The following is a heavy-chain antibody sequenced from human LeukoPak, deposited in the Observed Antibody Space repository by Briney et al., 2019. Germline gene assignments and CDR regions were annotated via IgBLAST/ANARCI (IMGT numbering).Heavy chain of an antibody. Sequence: ASVKVSCKASGFTFINSGINWVRQAPGQSLEWMGWMHPNSGNTGYAQKFQGRVTMTRNTSISTAYMELSSLRSEDTAVYYCAREGSRAGGSYPFDYWGQGTLVTVSS. CDR2: MHPNSGNT. V-gene: IGHV1-8*02. CDR1: GFTFINSG. D-gene: IGHD1-26*01. CDR3: AREGSRAGGSYPFDY. J-gene: IGHJ4*02.